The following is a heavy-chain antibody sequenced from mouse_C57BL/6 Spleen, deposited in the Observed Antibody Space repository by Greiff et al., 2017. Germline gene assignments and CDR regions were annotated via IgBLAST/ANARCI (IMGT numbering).Heavy chain of an antibody. Sequence: ESGPGLVKPSQSLSLTCSVTGYSITSGYYWNWIRQFPGNKLEWMGYISYDGSNNYNPSLKNRISITRDTSKNQFFLKLNSVTTEDTATYYCARGFLGFAYWGQGTLVTVSA. V-gene: IGHV3-6*01. CDR2: ISYDGSN. CDR3: ARGFLGFAY. CDR1: GYSITSGYY. J-gene: IGHJ3*01.